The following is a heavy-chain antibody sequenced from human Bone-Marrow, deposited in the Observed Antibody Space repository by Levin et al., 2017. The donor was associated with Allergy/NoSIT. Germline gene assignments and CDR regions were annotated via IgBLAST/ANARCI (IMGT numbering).Heavy chain of an antibody. J-gene: IGHJ5*02. CDR3: ATEEGYRVGYDERSWFDP. CDR2: FDPEEGET. Sequence: ASVKVSCKVSGYTLSELSMHWVRQAPGKGLEWMGGFDPEEGETIYAQKFQGRVTMTEDQSTDTAYMELSSLRSEDTAAYYCATEEGYRVGYDERSWFDPWSQGTLVTVSS. CDR1: GYTLSELS. V-gene: IGHV1-24*01. D-gene: IGHD5-18*01.